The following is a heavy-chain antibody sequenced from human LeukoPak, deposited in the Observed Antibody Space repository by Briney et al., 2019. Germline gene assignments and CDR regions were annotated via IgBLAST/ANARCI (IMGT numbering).Heavy chain of an antibody. CDR3: AKRGVVIRVILVGFHKEAYYFDS. V-gene: IGHV3-23*01. CDR1: GITLSNYG. CDR2: ISGSGGST. J-gene: IGHJ4*02. D-gene: IGHD3-10*01. Sequence: PGGSLRLSCAVSGITLSNYGMSWVRQAPGKGLEWVAGISGSGGSTYYADSVKGRFAISRDNPKNTLYLQMNSLRTEDTAVYFCAKRGVVIRVILVGFHKEAYYFDSWGQGVLVTVSS.